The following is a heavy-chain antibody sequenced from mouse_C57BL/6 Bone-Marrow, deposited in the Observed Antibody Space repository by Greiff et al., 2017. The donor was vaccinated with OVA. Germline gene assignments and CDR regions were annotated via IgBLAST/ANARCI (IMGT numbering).Heavy chain of an antibody. V-gene: IGHV1-69*01. J-gene: IGHJ2*01. CDR3: ARSGLHYFDY. D-gene: IGHD3-1*01. Sequence: QVQLQQPGAELVMPGASVKLSCKASGYTFTSYWMHWVKQRPGQGLEWIGEIDPSDSYTNYNQKFKGKSTLTVDKSSSTAYMQLSSLTSEDSAVYYCARSGLHYFDYWGQGTTLTVSS. CDR1: GYTFTSYW. CDR2: IDPSDSYT.